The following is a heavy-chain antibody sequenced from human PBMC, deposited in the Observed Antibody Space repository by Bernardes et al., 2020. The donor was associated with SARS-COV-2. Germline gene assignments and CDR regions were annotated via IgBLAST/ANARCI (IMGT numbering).Heavy chain of an antibody. V-gene: IGHV3-23*01. D-gene: IGHD2-21*01. CDR1: GFTFSSYA. Sequence: GGSLRLSCAASGFTFSSYAMSWVRQAPGKGLELVSAISGSGGSTYYADSVKGRFTISRDNSKNTLYLQMNSLRAEDTAVYYCAKDLVKYCGGDCYNWFDPWGQGTLVTVSS. CDR3: AKDLVKYCGGDCYNWFDP. J-gene: IGHJ5*02. CDR2: ISGSGGST.